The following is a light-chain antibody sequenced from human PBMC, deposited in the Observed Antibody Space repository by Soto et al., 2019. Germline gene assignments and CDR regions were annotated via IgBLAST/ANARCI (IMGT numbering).Light chain of an antibody. CDR1: ISDVGTYNY. CDR3: SSYRITPTIYV. V-gene: IGLV2-14*01. Sequence: SVLTQPASGSGSPGQSITISCTGTISDVGTYNYVSWYQQHPGRAPKLIIYEVNNRPSGVSTRFSGSKSGNTASLSISGLQAEDEADYYCSSYRITPTIYVIGTGTKVNVL. J-gene: IGLJ1*01. CDR2: EVN.